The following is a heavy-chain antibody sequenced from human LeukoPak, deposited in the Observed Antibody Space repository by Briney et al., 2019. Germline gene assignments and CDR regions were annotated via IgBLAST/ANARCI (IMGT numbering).Heavy chain of an antibody. Sequence: GASVKVSCKASGYTFTGYYMHWVRQAPGQGLEWMGGIIPIFGTANYAQKFQGRVTITADESTSTAYMELSSLRSEDTAVYYCARTGSGGYDFLFDYWGQGTLVTVSS. J-gene: IGHJ4*02. D-gene: IGHD5-12*01. V-gene: IGHV1-69*13. CDR2: IIPIFGTA. CDR1: GYTFTGYY. CDR3: ARTGSGGYDFLFDY.